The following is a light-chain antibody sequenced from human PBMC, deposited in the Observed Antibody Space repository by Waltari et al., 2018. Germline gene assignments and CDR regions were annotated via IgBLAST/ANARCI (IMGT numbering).Light chain of an antibody. CDR2: AAS. Sequence: EIVMTQSPATLSWSPGERATLSCRASQRISSNLAGYQQKPGQAPRLLIYAASTRATGIPARFSGSGSGTEFTLTISSLQPEDFAIYYCQQYNNWPFAFGQGTKLEVK. CDR1: QRISSN. CDR3: QQYNNWPFA. J-gene: IGKJ2*01. V-gene: IGKV3-15*01.